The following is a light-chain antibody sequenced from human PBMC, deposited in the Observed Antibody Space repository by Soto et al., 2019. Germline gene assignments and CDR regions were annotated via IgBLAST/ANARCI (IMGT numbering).Light chain of an antibody. J-gene: IGKJ2*01. CDR3: QHYATFRYT. CDR2: GAS. Sequence: EIVLTQSPGTLSLSPGERATLSCRARQSVSSRYLAWYQQRPGQAPRLLIYGASTRDTGIPDRFSGGGPGKDFTLTLSSLELEGSAVYYWQHYATFRYTFGQGTKLEIK. CDR1: QSVSSRY. V-gene: IGKV3-20*01.